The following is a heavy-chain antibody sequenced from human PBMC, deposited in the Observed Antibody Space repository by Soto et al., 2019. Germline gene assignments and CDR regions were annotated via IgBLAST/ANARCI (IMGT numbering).Heavy chain of an antibody. CDR1: GFAFSSEW. CDR2: IDPYDTGI. CDR3: TSDTFGARDS. D-gene: IGHD2-15*01. J-gene: IGHJ4*02. Sequence: LRLSCAASGFAFSSEWMHWVRQAPGKGLVWVSRIDPYDTGITYADSVKGRFTISRDNAKNTLYLQMNSLRAEDTAVYYCTSDTFGARDSWGQGTLVTVSS. V-gene: IGHV3-74*01.